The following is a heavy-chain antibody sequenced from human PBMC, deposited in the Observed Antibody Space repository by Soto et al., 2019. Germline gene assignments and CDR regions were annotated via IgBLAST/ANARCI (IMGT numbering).Heavy chain of an antibody. CDR3: AKDRVSGQLGP. CDR1: GFTFSSYG. D-gene: IGHD6-6*01. V-gene: IGHV3-30*18. J-gene: IGHJ5*02. Sequence: PGGSLRLSCAASGFTFSSYGMHWVRQAPGKGLEWVAVISYDGSNKYYADSVKGRFTISRDNSKNTLYLQMNSLRAEDTAVYYCAKDRVSGQLGPWGQGTLVTVSS. CDR2: ISYDGSNK.